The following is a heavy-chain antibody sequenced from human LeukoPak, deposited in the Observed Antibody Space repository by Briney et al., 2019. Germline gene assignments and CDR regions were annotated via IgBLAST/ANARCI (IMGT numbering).Heavy chain of an antibody. D-gene: IGHD2-8*01. Sequence: GASVKVSCKVSGYTLIELSMHWVRQAPGKGLEWMGGFDPEDGETIYAQKFQGRVTMTEDTSTDTAYMELSSLRSEDTAVYYCATNLCTNGVCYTRGPFDYWGQGTLVTVSS. CDR1: GYTLIELS. V-gene: IGHV1-24*01. CDR3: ATNLCTNGVCYTRGPFDY. J-gene: IGHJ4*02. CDR2: FDPEDGET.